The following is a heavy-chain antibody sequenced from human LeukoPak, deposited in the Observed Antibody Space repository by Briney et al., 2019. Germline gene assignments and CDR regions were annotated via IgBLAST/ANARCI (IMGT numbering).Heavy chain of an antibody. CDR2: ISSSSSYI. Sequence: GGSLRLSCAASGFTFSSYSMNWVRQAPGKGLEWVSSISSSSSYIYYADSVKGRFTISRDNAKNSLYLQMNSLRAEDTAVYYCARVSPSHYGDVDYWGQGTLVTVSS. V-gene: IGHV3-21*01. CDR1: GFTFSSYS. J-gene: IGHJ4*02. CDR3: ARVSPSHYGDVDY. D-gene: IGHD4-17*01.